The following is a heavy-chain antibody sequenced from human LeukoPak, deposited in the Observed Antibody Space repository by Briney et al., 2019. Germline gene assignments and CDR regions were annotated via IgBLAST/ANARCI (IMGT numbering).Heavy chain of an antibody. CDR3: AREGAAPMYYYYMDV. CDR2: INYSGST. CDR1: GGSISSYY. J-gene: IGHJ6*03. D-gene: IGHD2-2*01. Sequence: PSETLSLTCTVSGGSISSYYWSWIRQPPGKGLEWIGYINYSGSTNYNPSLKSRVTISVDTSKNQFSLKLNSVTAADTAVYYCAREGAAPMYYYYMDVWGKGTTVTVSS. V-gene: IGHV4-59*01.